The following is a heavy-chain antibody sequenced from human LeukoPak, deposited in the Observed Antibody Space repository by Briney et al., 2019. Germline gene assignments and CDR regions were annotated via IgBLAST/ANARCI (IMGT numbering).Heavy chain of an antibody. J-gene: IGHJ4*02. CDR3: ANGGYPSFRYFDY. CDR1: GFTFSSYA. CDR2: ISGSGGST. V-gene: IGHV3-23*01. Sequence: GGSLRLSCAASGFTFSSYAMSWVRQAPGKGLEWVSAISGSGGSTYYADSVKGRFTISRDNSKNTLYLQMNSLRAEDTAVYYCANGGYPSFRYFDYWGQGTLVTVSS. D-gene: IGHD1-26*01.